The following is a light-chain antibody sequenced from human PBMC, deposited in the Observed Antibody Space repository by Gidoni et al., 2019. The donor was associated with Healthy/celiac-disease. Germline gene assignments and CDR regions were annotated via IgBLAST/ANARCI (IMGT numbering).Light chain of an antibody. CDR3: QQRSNWPPRT. CDR2: DAS. CDR1: QSVSSY. Sequence: IVLTLSQATLSLSPGERATVSWRASQSVSSYLAWYPQKPGQAPRLLIYDASNRATGIPARFSGSGSGTDFSLTISSLEPEDFAVYYCQQRSNWPPRTFGGGTKVEIK. J-gene: IGKJ4*01. V-gene: IGKV3-11*01.